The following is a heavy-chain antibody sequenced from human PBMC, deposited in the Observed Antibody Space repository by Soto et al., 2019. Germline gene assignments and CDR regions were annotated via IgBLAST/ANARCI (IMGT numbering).Heavy chain of an antibody. D-gene: IGHD6-19*01. J-gene: IGHJ4*02. CDR1: GYTFTNFD. CDR2: MDPKSGNA. V-gene: IGHV1-8*01. Sequence: ASVKVSCKASGYTFTNFDISWVRQATGQGLEWMGWMDPKSGNADYAQKFQGRLTLTRNTSINTTYMELSRLTSEDTAVYHCASGRGWRDSWGQGTLVTVSS. CDR3: ASGRGWRDS.